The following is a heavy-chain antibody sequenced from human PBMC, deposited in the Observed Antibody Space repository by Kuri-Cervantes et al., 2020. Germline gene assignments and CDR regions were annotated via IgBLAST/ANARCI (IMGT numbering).Heavy chain of an antibody. J-gene: IGHJ4*02. Sequence: GESLKISCAASGFTFSSYAMSWVRQAPGKGLEWVSAISGSGGSTYYADSVKGRFTISRDNSKNTLYLQMNSLRAEDTAVYYCAKLQVVVVVAAADYWGQGTLVTVLL. V-gene: IGHV3-23*01. CDR1: GFTFSSYA. CDR3: AKLQVVVVVAAADY. CDR2: ISGSGGST. D-gene: IGHD2-15*01.